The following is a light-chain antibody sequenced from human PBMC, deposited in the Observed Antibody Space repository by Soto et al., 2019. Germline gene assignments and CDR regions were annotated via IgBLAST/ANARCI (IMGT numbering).Light chain of an antibody. Sequence: QSVLTQPASVSGSPGQLITISCTGTSSDLAIYNYVSWYQQQPGKAPKLMIYQVTNRPSGVSNRFSGSRSGNTASLTISGLQAEDEADYYCSSYTDSSNYVVGNGTKATVL. V-gene: IGLV2-14*01. CDR3: SSYTDSSNYV. CDR2: QVT. CDR1: SSDLAIYNY. J-gene: IGLJ1*01.